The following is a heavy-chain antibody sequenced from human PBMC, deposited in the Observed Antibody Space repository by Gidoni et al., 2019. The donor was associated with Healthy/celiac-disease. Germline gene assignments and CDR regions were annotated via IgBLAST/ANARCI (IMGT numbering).Heavy chain of an antibody. J-gene: IGHJ4*02. CDR3: AGVALPPGFDY. CDR1: GFTFRSYS. V-gene: IGHV3-48*01. Sequence: EVQLVESGGGLVQPGGSLRLSCAASGFTFRSYSMNWVRQAPGKGLEWVSYISSSSSTIYYADSVKGRFTISRDNAKNSLYLQMNSLRAEDTAVYYCAGVALPPGFDYWGQGTLVTVSS. CDR2: ISSSSSTI.